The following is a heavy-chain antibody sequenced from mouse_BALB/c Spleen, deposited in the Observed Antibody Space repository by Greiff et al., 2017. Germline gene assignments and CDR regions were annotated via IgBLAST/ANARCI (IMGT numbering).Heavy chain of an antibody. V-gene: IGHV1-82*01. CDR1: GYAFSSSW. D-gene: IGHD2-10*02. Sequence: QVQLKQSGPELVKPGASVKISCKASGYAFSSSWMNWVKQRPGQGLEWIGRIYPGDGDTNYNGKFKGKATLTADKSSSTAYMQLSSLTSVDSAVYFCARSRYGNSYWYFDVWGAGTTVTVSS. CDR2: IYPGDGDT. J-gene: IGHJ1*01. CDR3: ARSRYGNSYWYFDV.